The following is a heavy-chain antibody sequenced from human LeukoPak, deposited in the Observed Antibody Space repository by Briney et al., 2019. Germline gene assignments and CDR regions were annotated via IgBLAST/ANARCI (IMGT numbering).Heavy chain of an antibody. D-gene: IGHD3-22*01. V-gene: IGHV1-8*01. CDR3: ARGVRGYYDSSGYYFNDAFDI. J-gene: IGHJ3*02. CDR2: MNPNSGNT. CDR1: GYTFTSYD. Sequence: ASVKGSCKASGYTFTSYDINWVRQATGQGLEWMGWMNPNSGNTGYAQKFQGRVTMTRNTSISTAYMELSSLRSEDTAVYYCARGVRGYYDSSGYYFNDAFDIWGQGTMVTVSS.